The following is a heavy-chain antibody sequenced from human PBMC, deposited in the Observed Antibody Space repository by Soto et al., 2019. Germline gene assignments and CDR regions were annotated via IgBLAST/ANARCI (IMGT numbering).Heavy chain of an antibody. CDR3: AIHSPGDSGWYSGAFDI. Sequence: SETLSLTCTVSGGSISSYYWSWIRQPPGKGLEWIGYIYYSGSTNYNPSLKSRVTISVDTSKNQFSLKLSSVTAADTALYYCAIHSPGDSGWYSGAFDIWGQGTMVTVSS. J-gene: IGHJ3*02. D-gene: IGHD6-19*01. V-gene: IGHV4-59*08. CDR2: IYYSGST. CDR1: GGSISSYY.